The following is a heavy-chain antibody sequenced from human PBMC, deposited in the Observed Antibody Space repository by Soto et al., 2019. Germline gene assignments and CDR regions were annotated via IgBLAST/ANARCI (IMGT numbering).Heavy chain of an antibody. CDR1: GFTFSSYA. D-gene: IGHD6-13*01. CDR2: ISYDGSNK. J-gene: IGHJ4*02. V-gene: IGHV3-30*04. CDR3: ARASSEFEYSSSSLGY. Sequence: GGSLRLSCAASGFTFSSYAMHWVRQAPGKGLEWVAVISYDGSNKYYADSVKGRFTISRDNSKNTLYLQMNSLRAEDTAVYYCARASSEFEYSSSSLGYWGQGTLVTVSS.